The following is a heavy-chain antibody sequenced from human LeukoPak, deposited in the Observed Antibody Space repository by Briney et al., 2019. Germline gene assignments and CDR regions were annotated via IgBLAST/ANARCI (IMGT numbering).Heavy chain of an antibody. Sequence: GASLRLSRAPSGFTFRSYAMSWVPHAPGGGLGCVSPISGSGGSTYYAHSVQGRFTISRDNSKNTLYLQMNSLRAEDTAVYYCAKETVAGTLTDWGQGTLLTVSS. D-gene: IGHD6-19*01. CDR3: AKETVAGTLTD. J-gene: IGHJ4*02. V-gene: IGHV3-23*01. CDR2: ISGSGGST. CDR1: GFTFRSYA.